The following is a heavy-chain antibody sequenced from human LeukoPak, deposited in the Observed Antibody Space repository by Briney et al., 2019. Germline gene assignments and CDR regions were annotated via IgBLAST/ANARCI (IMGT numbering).Heavy chain of an antibody. V-gene: IGHV3-11*06. D-gene: IGHD6-6*01. Sequence: GGSLRLSCAASGFTFSDYYMSWIRQAPGKGLEWVSFISGSGSNTKYADSVKGRFTISRDNAKNSLYLQMNSLRAEDTAVYYCAREGIAAPFFDYWGQGTLVTVSS. J-gene: IGHJ4*02. CDR3: AREGIAAPFFDY. CDR1: GFTFSDYY. CDR2: ISGSGSNT.